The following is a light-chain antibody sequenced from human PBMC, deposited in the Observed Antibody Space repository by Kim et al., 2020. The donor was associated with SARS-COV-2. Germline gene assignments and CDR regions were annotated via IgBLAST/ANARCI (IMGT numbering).Light chain of an antibody. CDR3: QQLNSYPWT. V-gene: IGKV1-9*01. J-gene: IGKJ1*01. Sequence: DIQLTHSPPFLSASVGDRVTITCRASQGISTYLAWYQQIPVKAPKLLIYRASTLQSGVPSRFSGSGSGTEFTLTISNLQPEDFAIYYCQQLNSYPWTFGQGTKVDIK. CDR2: RAS. CDR1: QGISTY.